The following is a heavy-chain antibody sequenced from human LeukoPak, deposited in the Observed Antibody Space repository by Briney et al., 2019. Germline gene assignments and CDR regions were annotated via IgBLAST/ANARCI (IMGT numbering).Heavy chain of an antibody. CDR3: ARDHYGDPSGAFDI. Sequence: GGSLRLSCAASGVTFSSNSMNWVRQAPGKGLEWVSSISSSSSSYIYYADSVKSRFTISRDNAKNSLYLQMNSLRAEDTAVYYCARDHYGDPSGAFDIWGQGTMVTVSS. J-gene: IGHJ3*02. CDR2: ISSSSSSYI. V-gene: IGHV3-21*01. D-gene: IGHD4-17*01. CDR1: GVTFSSNS.